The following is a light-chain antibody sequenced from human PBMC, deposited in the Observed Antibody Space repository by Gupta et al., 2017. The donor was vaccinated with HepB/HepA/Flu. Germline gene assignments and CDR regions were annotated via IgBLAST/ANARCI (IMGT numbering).Light chain of an antibody. V-gene: IGKV3-15*01. CDR1: QSVRSK. CDR2: DAS. CDR3: QQYSKWYT. J-gene: IGKJ2*01. Sequence: ELVMTQSPATLSVSPGERATLSCRASQSVRSKLAWYQQKPGQAPRLLIYDASTRATGVPARFSGSGSGTEFTLPISRLQSEYFAVYYCQQYSKWYTFGQGTKLEIK.